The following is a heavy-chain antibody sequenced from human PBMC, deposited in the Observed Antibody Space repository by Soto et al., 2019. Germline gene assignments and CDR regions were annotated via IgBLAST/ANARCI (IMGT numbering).Heavy chain of an antibody. D-gene: IGHD3-10*01. CDR3: AHRAYFDSGKQFDY. CDR1: GFSLSTSGVG. CDR2: IYWDDEK. V-gene: IGHV2-5*02. Sequence: QITLKESGPTLVKPTQTLTLTCTFSGFSLSTSGVGVGWIRQPPGKALEWLAIIYWDDEKRYSPSLKTRLTVTKYTSKTQVVLTMTNVDPVDTATYYCAHRAYFDSGKQFDYWGQGTLVSVSS. J-gene: IGHJ4*02.